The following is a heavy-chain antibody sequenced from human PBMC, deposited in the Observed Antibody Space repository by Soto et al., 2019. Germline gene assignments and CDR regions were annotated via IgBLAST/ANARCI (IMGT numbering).Heavy chain of an antibody. CDR3: AREPNYFDY. CDR2: ISAYNGNK. V-gene: IGHV1-18*01. J-gene: IGHJ4*02. Sequence: QGQLVQSGAEVKKPGASVKVSCKAAGYTFTSYGISWVRQAPGQGLEWMGWISAYNGNKKYAQKVQGRVTMTTDTSSSTAYMQLRSLRSDDTAVYYCAREPNYFDYWGQGTLVTVSS. CDR1: GYTFTSYG.